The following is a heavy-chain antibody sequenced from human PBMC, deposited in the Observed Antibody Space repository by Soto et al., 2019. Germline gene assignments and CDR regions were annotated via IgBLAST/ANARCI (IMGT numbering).Heavy chain of an antibody. J-gene: IGHJ6*02. CDR2: IRGSGEST. D-gene: IGHD6-13*01. CDR1: GFTFSNYA. CDR3: AKDRRFSNYGMDV. V-gene: IGHV3-23*01. Sequence: EVQLLESGGGLVQPGGSLRLSCAASGFTFSNYAMSWVRQAPGKGLEWASGIRGSGESTYYADSVKGRFTISRDNSKNPLYLLMNSLRVEDTAVYYCAKDRRFSNYGMDVWGQGTTVTVSS.